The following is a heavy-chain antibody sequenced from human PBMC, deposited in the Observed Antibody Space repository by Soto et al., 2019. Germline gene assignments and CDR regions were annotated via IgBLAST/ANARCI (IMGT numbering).Heavy chain of an antibody. J-gene: IGHJ4*02. D-gene: IGHD3-3*01. CDR3: AKDRFVYYFDY. CDR1: GFTFSSYG. CDR2: ISYDGSNK. V-gene: IGHV3-30*18. Sequence: GGSLRLSCAASGFTFSSYGMHWVRQAPGKGLEWVAVISYDGSNKYYADSVKGRFTISRDNSKNTLYLQMNSLRAEDTAVYYCAKDRFVYYFDYWGQGTLVTVSS.